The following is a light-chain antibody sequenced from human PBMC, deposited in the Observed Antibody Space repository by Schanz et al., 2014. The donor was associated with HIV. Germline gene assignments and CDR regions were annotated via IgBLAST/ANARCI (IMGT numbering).Light chain of an antibody. V-gene: IGKV3-15*01. CDR3: QQDGALPQS. CDR1: QSVSSN. CDR2: GAS. J-gene: IGKJ2*03. Sequence: EIVMTQSPATLSVSPGERATLSCRASQSVSSNFAWYQQKPGQAPRLLIYGASTRATGIPARFSGSGSGTDFTLTINRLEPEDFAMYYCQQDGALPQSFGQGTKLEIK.